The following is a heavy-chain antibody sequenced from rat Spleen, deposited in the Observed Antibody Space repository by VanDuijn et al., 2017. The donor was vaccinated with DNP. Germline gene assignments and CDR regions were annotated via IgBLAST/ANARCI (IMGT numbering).Heavy chain of an antibody. CDR2: ISSAGNT. CDR1: GFSFTNFA. V-gene: IGHV2S12*01. CDR3: TTGGTYIYPFTY. J-gene: IGHJ3*01. D-gene: IGHD1-2*01. Sequence: QVQLRESGPGLVQPSQTLSLTCTVSGFSFTNFAVNWVRQPPGKGLEWVAAISSAGNTFYNSDLKSRLSFSRDNSKNQVLLKMDSLQAEDSAIYVCTTGGTYIYPFTYWGQGTLVTVSS.